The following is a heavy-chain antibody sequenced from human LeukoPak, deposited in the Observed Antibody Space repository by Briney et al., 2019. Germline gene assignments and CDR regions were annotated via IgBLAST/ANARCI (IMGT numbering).Heavy chain of an antibody. CDR3: ARDHVTFFDL. D-gene: IGHD4-11*01. V-gene: IGHV3-66*01. CDR1: GFTFSSYA. CDR2: IYSGGST. J-gene: IGHJ4*02. Sequence: GGSLRLSCAASGFTFSSYAMSWVRQAPGKGLEWVSVIYSGGSTYYADSVKNRFTISRDNAKNTVYLQMNSLRGEDTAVYHCARDHVTFFDLWGQGTLVSVSS.